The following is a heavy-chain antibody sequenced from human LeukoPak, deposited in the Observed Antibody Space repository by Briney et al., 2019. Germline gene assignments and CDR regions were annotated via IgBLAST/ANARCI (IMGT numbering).Heavy chain of an antibody. J-gene: IGHJ5*02. CDR1: GGSISSSSDY. Sequence: SETLSLTCTVSGGSISSSSDYWAWVRQPPGKGLEXXGSIHYSGTTYYTSSLKSRVTMSVDTSKNQFSLKLSSVTAADTAVYYCARLILGGNNWFGPWGQGTLVTVSS. D-gene: IGHD7-27*01. CDR3: ARLILGGNNWFGP. V-gene: IGHV4-39*01. CDR2: IHYSGTT.